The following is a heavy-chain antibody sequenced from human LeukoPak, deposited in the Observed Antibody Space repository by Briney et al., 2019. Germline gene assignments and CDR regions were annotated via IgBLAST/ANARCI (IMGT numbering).Heavy chain of an antibody. V-gene: IGHV3-30-3*01. Sequence: GGSLRLSCAASGFTFSSYAMHWVRQAPGKGLEWVAVISYDGSNKYYADSVKGRFTISRDNSKNTLYLQMNSLRAEDTAVYYCAKDLARVRVVPAAIDGYWGQGTLVTVSS. J-gene: IGHJ4*02. CDR1: GFTFSSYA. CDR3: AKDLARVRVVPAAIDGY. D-gene: IGHD2-2*02. CDR2: ISYDGSNK.